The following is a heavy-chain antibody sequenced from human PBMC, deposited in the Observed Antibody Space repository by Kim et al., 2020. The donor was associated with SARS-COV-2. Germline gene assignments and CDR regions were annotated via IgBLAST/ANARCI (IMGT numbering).Heavy chain of an antibody. CDR3: ARDRLRYFDWLLSNALDDAFDI. D-gene: IGHD3-9*01. Sequence: GGSLRLSCAASGFTFSSYWMSWVRQAPGKGLEWVANIKQDGSEKYYVDSVKGRFTISRDNAKNSLYLQMNSLRAEDTAVYYCARDRLRYFDWLLSNALDDAFDIWGQGTMVTVSS. CDR1: GFTFSSYW. CDR2: IKQDGSEK. V-gene: IGHV3-7*03. J-gene: IGHJ3*02.